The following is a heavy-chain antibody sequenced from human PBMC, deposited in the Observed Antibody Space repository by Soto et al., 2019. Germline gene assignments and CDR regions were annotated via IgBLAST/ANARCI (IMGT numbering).Heavy chain of an antibody. CDR1: GFTFSSYA. D-gene: IGHD2-15*01. V-gene: IGHV3-30-3*01. J-gene: IGHJ6*02. CDR3: AREDIVVVVAANRYYYYGMGV. Sequence: QVQLVESGGGVVQPGRSLRLSCAASGFTFSSYAMHWVRQAPGKGLEWVAVISYDGSNKYYADSVKGRFTISRDNSKNTLYLQMNSLRAEDTAVYYCAREDIVVVVAANRYYYYGMGVWGQGTTVTVSS. CDR2: ISYDGSNK.